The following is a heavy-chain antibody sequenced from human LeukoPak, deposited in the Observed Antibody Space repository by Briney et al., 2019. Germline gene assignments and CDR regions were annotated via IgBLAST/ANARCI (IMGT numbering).Heavy chain of an antibody. CDR2: ISSSGSYI. D-gene: IGHD2-21*01. V-gene: IGHV3-21*01. CDR3: ARSRTEGEFDY. Sequence: GGSLRLSCAASGFTFSSYSMNWVRQAPGKGLEWVSSISSSGSYIYYADSVKGRFTISRDNAKNSLYLQMNSLRAEDTAVYYCARSRTEGEFDYWGQGTLVTVSS. J-gene: IGHJ4*02. CDR1: GFTFSSYS.